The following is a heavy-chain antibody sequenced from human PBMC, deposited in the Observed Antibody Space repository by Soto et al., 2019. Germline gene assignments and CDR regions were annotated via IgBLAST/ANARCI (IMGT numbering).Heavy chain of an antibody. CDR3: AKKGPYDSFDY. Sequence: QVQLVEYGGGVVQPGRSLRLSCAASGFTFSSYGMHWVRQAPGKGLEWVAVISYDGSNKYYADSVKGRFTISRDNYKNTLYLQMNSLRSEDTAVYYCAKKGPYDSFDYWGQGTLVTVSS. CDR1: GFTFSSYG. CDR2: ISYDGSNK. J-gene: IGHJ4*02. D-gene: IGHD3-22*01. V-gene: IGHV3-30*18.